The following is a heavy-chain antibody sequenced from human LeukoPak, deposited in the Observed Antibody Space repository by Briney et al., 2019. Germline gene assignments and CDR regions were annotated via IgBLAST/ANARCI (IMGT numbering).Heavy chain of an antibody. Sequence: GGSLRLSCAASGFTFSSCEMNWVRQAPGKGLEWVSYISSSGSTIYYADSVKGRVTISRDNAKNSLYLQMNSLRAEDTAVYYCAELGITMIGGVWGKGTTVTISS. CDR2: ISSSGSTI. J-gene: IGHJ6*04. CDR3: AELGITMIGGV. CDR1: GFTFSSCE. D-gene: IGHD3-10*02. V-gene: IGHV3-48*03.